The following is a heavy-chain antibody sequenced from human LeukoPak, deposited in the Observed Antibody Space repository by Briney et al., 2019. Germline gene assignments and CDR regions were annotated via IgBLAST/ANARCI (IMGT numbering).Heavy chain of an antibody. CDR2: IYHSGSI. D-gene: IGHD3-22*01. CDR1: GYSISSGYY. V-gene: IGHV4-38-2*02. J-gene: IGHJ6*03. CDR3: ARRAVVVTDLLGTFRYYHDYMDV. Sequence: SETLSLTCTVSGYSISSGYYWGWIRQPPGKGLEWIGSIYHSGSIYYNPSLKSRVTISVDTSKNQFSLKLSSVTAADTAVYYCARRAVVVTDLLGTFRYYHDYMDVWGKGTTVTVSS.